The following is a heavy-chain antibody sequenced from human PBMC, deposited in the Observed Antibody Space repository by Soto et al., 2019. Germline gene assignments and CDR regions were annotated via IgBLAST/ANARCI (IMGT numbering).Heavy chain of an antibody. D-gene: IGHD3-16*01. CDR2: IIPVFGTV. Sequence: QVKLVQSGAEVKKPGSSVKVSCKASGGTFGNSAISWMRQDPGQGLEWMGGIIPVFGTVNYAQKFEGRVTITADESTSTVFMEMSRLTSEDTAVYYCAKVMAAAGYDSWGQGTLVTVSS. CDR3: AKVMAAAGYDS. CDR1: GGTFGNSA. V-gene: IGHV1-69*01. J-gene: IGHJ4*02.